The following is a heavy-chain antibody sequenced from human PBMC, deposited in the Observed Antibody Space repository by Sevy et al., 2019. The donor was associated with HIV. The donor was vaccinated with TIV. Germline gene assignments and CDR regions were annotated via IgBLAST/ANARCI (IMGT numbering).Heavy chain of an antibody. V-gene: IGHV3-23*01. CDR3: AREGCTKPHDY. D-gene: IGHD2-8*01. Sequence: GGSLRLSCAASGFTFSKYSMSWVRQPPGKGLEWVSTLSFGCGEINYADSVKGRFTISSDNSKSSVYLQMINLRPEDTAVYYCAREGCTKPHDYWGQGTLVTVSS. CDR2: LSFGCGEI. J-gene: IGHJ4*02. CDR1: GFTFSKYS.